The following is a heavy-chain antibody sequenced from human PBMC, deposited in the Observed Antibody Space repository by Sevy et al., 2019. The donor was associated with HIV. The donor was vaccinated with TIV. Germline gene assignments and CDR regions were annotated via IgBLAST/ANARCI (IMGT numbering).Heavy chain of an antibody. J-gene: IGHJ3*02. V-gene: IGHV3-23*01. CDR1: GFTLSSYG. D-gene: IGHD1-26*01. Sequence: GGSLRLSCAASGFTLSSYGMTWVRQAPGKGLEWVSSISDGGGSTYYADSVKGRFTISRDNSKSTLYLQMNSLRAEDTAVYYCAKGMIAGATARGGIWGQGTMVTVSS. CDR2: ISDGGGST. CDR3: AKGMIAGATARGGI.